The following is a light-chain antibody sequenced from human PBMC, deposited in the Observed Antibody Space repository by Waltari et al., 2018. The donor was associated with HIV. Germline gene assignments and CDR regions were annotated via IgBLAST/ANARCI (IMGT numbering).Light chain of an antibody. V-gene: IGKV3-20*01. CDR1: LTVSTDY. Sequence: EIVLTQSPGTLSLSPGDRATLSCRASLTVSTDYLAWYQHKPGQPPRLLIYHASRRATGVPDRFSGSGSVSDFTLTISRLEPEDFAVYSCQQYGSSPPTFGQGTKVEI. J-gene: IGKJ1*01. CDR2: HAS. CDR3: QQYGSSPPT.